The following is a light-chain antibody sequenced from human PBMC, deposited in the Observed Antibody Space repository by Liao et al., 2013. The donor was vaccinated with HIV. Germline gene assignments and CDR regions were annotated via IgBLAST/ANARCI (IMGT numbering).Light chain of an antibody. CDR2: HNS. CDR3: QVWDRGPAL. Sequence: SYVVTQSPSVSVAPGKTATITCGGNNIGSKSVHWYQQKPGQAPVVVIDHNSDRPSGIPERISGSNSGNTGTLTISGTQPMDEGDYYCQVWDRGPALFGGGTKLTVL. CDR1: NIGSKS. J-gene: IGLJ2*01. V-gene: IGLV3-21*01.